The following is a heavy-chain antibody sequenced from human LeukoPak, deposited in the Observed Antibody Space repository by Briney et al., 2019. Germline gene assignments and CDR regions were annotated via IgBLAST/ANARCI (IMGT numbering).Heavy chain of an antibody. CDR3: AKDTTFHFDY. V-gene: IGHV3-21*04. CDR2: ISSSSSYI. Sequence: GGSLRLSCAASGFTFSSYSMNWVRQAPGKGLEWVSSISSSSSYIYYADSVKGRFTISRDNSKNTVDLQMNSLRAEDTAVYYCAKDTTFHFDYWGQGTLATVSS. J-gene: IGHJ4*02. CDR1: GFTFSSYS. D-gene: IGHD2-15*01.